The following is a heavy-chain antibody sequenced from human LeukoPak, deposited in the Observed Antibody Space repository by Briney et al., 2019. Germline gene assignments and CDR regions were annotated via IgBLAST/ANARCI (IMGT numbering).Heavy chain of an antibody. D-gene: IGHD3-3*01. J-gene: IGHJ6*03. CDR2: NYYSEST. CDR1: GGSISSSSYY. Sequence: AETLSLTCAVSGGSISSSSYYWGWIRQPPGKGLEWIGSNYYSESTYYNPSLKSRVTISVDTSKNQFSLKLSSVTAADTAVYYCARGSITIFGGTSSPLRHYYYMDVWGKGTTVTVSS. V-gene: IGHV4-39*01. CDR3: ARGSITIFGGTSSPLRHYYYMDV.